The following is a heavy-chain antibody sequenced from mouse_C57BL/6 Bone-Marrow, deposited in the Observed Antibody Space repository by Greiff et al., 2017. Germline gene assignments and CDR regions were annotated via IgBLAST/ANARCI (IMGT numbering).Heavy chain of an antibody. CDR3: ARRKSADDYDFDY. D-gene: IGHD2-4*01. CDR1: GYTFTSYW. J-gene: IGHJ2*01. Sequence: QVQLPQPGAELVKPGASVKMSCKASGYTFTSYWITWVKQRPGQGLEWIGDIYPGSGSTNYNEKFKSKATLTVDTSSSTAYMQLSSLTSEDSAVYYCARRKSADDYDFDYWGQGTTLTVSS. V-gene: IGHV1-55*01. CDR2: IYPGSGST.